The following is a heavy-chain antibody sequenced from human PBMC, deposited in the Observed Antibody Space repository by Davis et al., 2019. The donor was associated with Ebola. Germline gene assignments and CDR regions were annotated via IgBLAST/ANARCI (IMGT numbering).Heavy chain of an antibody. J-gene: IGHJ4*02. Sequence: MPSETLSLTCTVSGGSISSYYWSWIRQPPGKGLEWIGYIYYSGTTNYNPSLRSRVTLSIDTSKNQFSLKLSSVTAADTAVYYCARGGYSYGFDYWGQGTLVTVSS. CDR1: GGSISSYY. D-gene: IGHD5-18*01. CDR2: IYYSGTT. V-gene: IGHV4-59*12. CDR3: ARGGYSYGFDY.